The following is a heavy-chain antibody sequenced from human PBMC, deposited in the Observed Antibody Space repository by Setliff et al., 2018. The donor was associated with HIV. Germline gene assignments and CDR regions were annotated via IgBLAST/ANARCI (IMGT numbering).Heavy chain of an antibody. CDR2: MVTIFSTT. CDR3: GRVGFGVLFGAFDI. V-gene: IGHV1-69*05. J-gene: IGHJ3*02. Sequence: SVKVSCKSSAGSFSIFAINWVRQAPGQGLEWMGGMVTIFSTTNYARKFHGRVTITTDESTCTAYMELSNLRSEDTAMYYCGRVGFGVLFGAFDIWGQGIMVTVSS. CDR1: AGSFSIFA. D-gene: IGHD3-10*01.